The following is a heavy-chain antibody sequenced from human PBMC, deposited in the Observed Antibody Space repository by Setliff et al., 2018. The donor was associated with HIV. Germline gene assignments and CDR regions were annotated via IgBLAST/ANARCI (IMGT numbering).Heavy chain of an antibody. Sequence: SETLSLTCTVSGGSIRPYYWSWIRQPPGKGLEWIGYIFYSVNTNYNPSLKGRVTISVDTSKNQFSLKLSSVTAADTAVYYCARLAREEYCRGRTCYPNWFDPWGPGTLVTVSS. CDR3: ARLAREEYCRGRTCYPNWFDP. J-gene: IGHJ5*02. CDR2: IFYSVNT. CDR1: GGSIRPYY. V-gene: IGHV4-59*08. D-gene: IGHD2-15*01.